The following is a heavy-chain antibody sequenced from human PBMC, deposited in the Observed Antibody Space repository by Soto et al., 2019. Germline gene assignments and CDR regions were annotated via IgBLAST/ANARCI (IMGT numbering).Heavy chain of an antibody. CDR1: GVTFISCD. CDR2: ISGSGGST. CDR3: ARSVGRDGYNYGMDV. V-gene: IGHV3-23*01. J-gene: IGHJ6*02. Sequence: GSLTLSCAASGVTFISCDLSWVRQAPGTGLEWVSAISGSGGSTYYADSVKGRFTISRDNSKNPLYLQMNSLRAEDTAVYYCARSVGRDGYNYGMDVWGQGTTVTVSS. D-gene: IGHD1-26*01.